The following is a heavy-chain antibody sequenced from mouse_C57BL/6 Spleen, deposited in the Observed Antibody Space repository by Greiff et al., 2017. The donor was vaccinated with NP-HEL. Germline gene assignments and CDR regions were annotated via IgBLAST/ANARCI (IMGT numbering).Heavy chain of an antibody. CDR3: ARGGRLRFRFAY. CDR1: GYTFTDYN. D-gene: IGHD1-1*01. V-gene: IGHV1-18*01. CDR2: INPNNGGT. J-gene: IGHJ3*01. Sequence: VQLKESGPELVKPGASVKIPCKASGYTFTDYNMDWVKQSHGKSLEWIGDINPNNGGTIYNQKFKGKATLTVDKSSSTAYMVLRSLASEDTAVYYCARGGRLRFRFAYWGQGTLVTVSA.